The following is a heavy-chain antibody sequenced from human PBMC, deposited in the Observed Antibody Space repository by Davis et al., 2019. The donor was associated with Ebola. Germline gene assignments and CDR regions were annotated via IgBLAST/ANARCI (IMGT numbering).Heavy chain of an antibody. V-gene: IGHV3-66*01. CDR3: ARRRYFDY. Sequence: PGGSLRLSCAASSFSFRSNYMSWVHQAPGKGLEWVSVIYSGGSTYYADSVKGRFTISRDNSKNTLYLQMNSLRAEDTAVYYCARRRYFDYWGQGTLGTVYS. J-gene: IGHJ4*02. CDR1: SFSFRSNY. CDR2: IYSGGST.